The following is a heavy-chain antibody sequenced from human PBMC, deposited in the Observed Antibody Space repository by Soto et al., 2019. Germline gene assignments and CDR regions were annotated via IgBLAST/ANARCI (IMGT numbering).Heavy chain of an antibody. CDR2: IYYSGST. Sequence: QVQLQESGPGLLKPSQTLSLTCTVSGGSISSGDYYWSWIRQPPGKGLEWFGKIYYSGSTYYNPSLKSRVTISVDTSKNQFSLKLGSLTAADTAVYYCARTRGYTYDVAYLGQGTLVTVSS. CDR1: GGSISSGDYY. V-gene: IGHV4-30-4*01. J-gene: IGHJ4*02. CDR3: ARTRGYTYDVAY. D-gene: IGHD5-12*01.